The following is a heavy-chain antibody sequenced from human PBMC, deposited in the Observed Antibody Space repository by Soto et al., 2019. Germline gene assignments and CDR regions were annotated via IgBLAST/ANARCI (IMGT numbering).Heavy chain of an antibody. CDR1: GFTFSSYA. V-gene: IGHV3-23*01. CDR3: AKAGRGSSGFFDY. Sequence: EVQLLESGGGLVQPGGSLRLSCAASGFTFSSYAMSWVRQAPGKGLEWVSTISGSGGSTYYADSVKGRFTISRDNSKNTLYLQMNSLRAEDTAVYYCAKAGRGSSGFFDYWGQGTLVTVSS. CDR2: ISGSGGST. J-gene: IGHJ4*02. D-gene: IGHD3-22*01.